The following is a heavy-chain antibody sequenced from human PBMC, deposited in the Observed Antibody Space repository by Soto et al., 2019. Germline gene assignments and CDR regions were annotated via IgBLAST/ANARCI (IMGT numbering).Heavy chain of an antibody. J-gene: IGHJ3*02. CDR3: ARDHSPRWLSDAFDI. CDR2: ISGSGGST. Sequence: EVQLLESGGGLVQPGGSLRLSCAASGFTFSRYAMSWVRQAPGKGLEWVSAISGSGGSTYYADSVKGRFSISRDNSKNPQYLQMNSLRAEDTAVYYCARDHSPRWLSDAFDIWGQGTMVTVAS. D-gene: IGHD3-9*01. CDR1: GFTFSRYA. V-gene: IGHV3-23*01.